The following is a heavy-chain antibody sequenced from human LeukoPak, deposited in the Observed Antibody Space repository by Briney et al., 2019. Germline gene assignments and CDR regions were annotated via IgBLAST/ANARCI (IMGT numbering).Heavy chain of an antibody. CDR1: GYTFTGYY. CDR2: MNPNSGNT. D-gene: IGHD1-14*01. CDR3: ARSPSAEPFDY. Sequence: ASVKVSCKASGYTFTGYYMHWVRQATGQGLEWMGWMNPNSGNTGYAQKFQGRVTMTRNTSISTAYMELSSLRSEDTAVYYCARSPSAEPFDYWGQGTLVTVSS. J-gene: IGHJ4*02. V-gene: IGHV1-8*02.